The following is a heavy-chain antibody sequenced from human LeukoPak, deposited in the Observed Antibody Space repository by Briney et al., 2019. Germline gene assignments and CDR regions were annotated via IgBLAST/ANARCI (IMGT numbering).Heavy chain of an antibody. D-gene: IGHD3-3*01. J-gene: IGHJ6*03. V-gene: IGHV4-39*02. CDR3: ARDQVERYDFWSGSTYYYXXXX. CDR1: GGSISNSSYY. CDR2: IYYSGST. Sequence: NPSETLSLTCTVSGGSISNSSYYWGWIRQPPGKGLEWIGSIYYSGSTYYNPSLKSRVTISVDTSKNQFSLKLSSVTAADTAVYYCARDQVERYDFWSGSTYYYXXXXWGXXXTXTVSS.